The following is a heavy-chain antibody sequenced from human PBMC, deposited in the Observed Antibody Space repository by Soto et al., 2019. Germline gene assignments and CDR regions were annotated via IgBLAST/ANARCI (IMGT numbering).Heavy chain of an antibody. D-gene: IGHD6-19*01. J-gene: IGHJ6*02. CDR1: GGTFSSYA. V-gene: IGHV1-69*13. CDR2: IIPIFGTA. CDR3: ARSPEAGNIHTMGYYYYGMDV. Sequence: GASVKVSCKASGGTFSSYAISWVRQAPGQGLEWMGGIIPIFGTANYAQKFQGRVTITADESTSTAYMELSSLRSEDTAVYYCARSPEAGNIHTMGYYYYGMDVWGQGTTVTVSS.